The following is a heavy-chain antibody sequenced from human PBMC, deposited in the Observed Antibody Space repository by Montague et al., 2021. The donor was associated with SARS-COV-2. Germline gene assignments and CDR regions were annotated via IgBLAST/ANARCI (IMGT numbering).Heavy chain of an antibody. CDR3: ARGGGYNYGSLDY. Sequence: SETLSLTCAVYGGSFSGYYWSWIRQPPGKGLEWIGEINHSGSTNYNPSLKSRVTISVDTSKNQFSLKLSSVTAADTAVYYCARGGGYNYGSLDYWGQGTLVTVSS. D-gene: IGHD5-18*01. J-gene: IGHJ4*02. CDR2: INHSGST. V-gene: IGHV4-34*01. CDR1: GGSFSGYY.